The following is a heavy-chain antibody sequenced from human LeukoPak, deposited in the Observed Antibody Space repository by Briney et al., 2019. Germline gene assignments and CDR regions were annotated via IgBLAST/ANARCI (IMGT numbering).Heavy chain of an antibody. J-gene: IGHJ5*02. CDR2: IYTSGST. V-gene: IGHV4-4*07. D-gene: IGHD5-12*01. CDR1: GGSISSYY. CDR3: ARKPRGRMGATISFQRQPRSNNWFDP. Sequence: SETLSLTCTVSGGSISSYYWSWIRQPAGKGLEWIGRIYTSGSTNYNPSLKSRVTMSVDTSKNQFSLKLSSVTAADTAVYYCARKPRGRMGATISFQRQPRSNNWFDPWGQGTLVTVSS.